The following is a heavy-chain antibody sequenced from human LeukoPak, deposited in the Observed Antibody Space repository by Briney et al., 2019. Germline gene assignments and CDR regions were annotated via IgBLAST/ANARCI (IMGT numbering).Heavy chain of an antibody. D-gene: IGHD2-21*02. J-gene: IGHJ4*02. CDR1: GFTFSDHY. CDR3: RFVVVTGQFDY. V-gene: IGHV3-72*01. Sequence: GGSLRLSCAASGFTFSDHYMDWVRQAPGKGLEWVGRIRNKANSYTTEYAASVKGRFIISRDDSKNSLYVQMNSLKTEDTAVYYCRFVVVTGQFDYWGQGTLVTVSS. CDR2: IRNKANSYTT.